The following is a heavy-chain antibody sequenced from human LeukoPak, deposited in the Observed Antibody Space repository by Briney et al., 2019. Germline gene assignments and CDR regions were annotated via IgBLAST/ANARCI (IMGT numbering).Heavy chain of an antibody. D-gene: IGHD6-13*01. Sequence: ASVKVSCKASGYTFTSYDINWVRQATGQGLEWMGWIDTANGNTKYLQKFQGRVTITRDTSARIVYMELSSLRFEDTALYYCARPGASSPGNWFASWGQGSLVTVSS. CDR1: GYTFTSYD. V-gene: IGHV1-3*04. CDR2: IDTANGNT. CDR3: ARPGASSPGNWFAS. J-gene: IGHJ5*01.